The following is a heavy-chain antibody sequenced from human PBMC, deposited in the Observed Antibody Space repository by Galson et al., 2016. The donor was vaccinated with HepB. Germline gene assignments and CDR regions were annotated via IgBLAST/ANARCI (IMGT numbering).Heavy chain of an antibody. CDR3: ARDLVDTSMGEYFYYSVDY. CDR1: GFTFSSYW. D-gene: IGHD5-18*01. Sequence: SLRLSCAASGFTFSSYWVYWVRQAPGKGLEWVAITSADGSLNYYADSVKGRFTISRGNSKNTLYLQMNSLRADDTAVYYCARDLVDTSMGEYFYYSVDYWGQGTLVTVSS. V-gene: IGHV3-30*03. J-gene: IGHJ4*02. CDR2: TSADGSLN.